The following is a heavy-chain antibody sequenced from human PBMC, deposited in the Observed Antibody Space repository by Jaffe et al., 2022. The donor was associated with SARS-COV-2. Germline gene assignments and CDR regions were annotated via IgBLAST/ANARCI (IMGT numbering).Heavy chain of an antibody. CDR2: IYYSGST. CDR3: ARQLGSLRLRWGNWFDP. CDR1: GGSISSSSYY. D-gene: IGHD3-16*01. V-gene: IGHV4-39*01. J-gene: IGHJ5*02. Sequence: QLQLQESGPGLVKPSETLSLTCTVSGGSISSSSYYWGWIRQPPGKGLEWIGSIYYSGSTYYNPSLKSRVTISVDTSKNQFSLKLSSVTAADTAVYYCARQLGSLRLRWGNWFDPWGQGTLVTVSS.